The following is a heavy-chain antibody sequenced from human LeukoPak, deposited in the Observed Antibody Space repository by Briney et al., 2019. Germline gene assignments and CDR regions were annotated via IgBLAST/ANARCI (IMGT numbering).Heavy chain of an antibody. D-gene: IGHD3-10*01. CDR1: GGSFSGYY. V-gene: IGHV4-34*01. Sequence: SETLSLTCAVYGGSFSGYYWSWIRQPPGKGLEWIGEINHSGSTNYNPSLKSRVTISVDTSKNQFSLKLSSVTAADTAVYYCARALLWFGEAAIGYWGQGTLVIVSS. CDR2: INHSGST. J-gene: IGHJ4*02. CDR3: ARALLWFGEAAIGY.